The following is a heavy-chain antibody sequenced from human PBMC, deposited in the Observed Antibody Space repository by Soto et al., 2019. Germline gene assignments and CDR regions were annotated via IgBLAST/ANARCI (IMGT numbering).Heavy chain of an antibody. J-gene: IGHJ4*02. CDR3: AKGRLEFSLGFQNSMRFYY. Sequence: QVQLVESGGVVVQPGRSLRLSCAASGFTFSSYGMHWVRQAPGKGLEWVSVISYDGSNKYYADSVKGRFTISRDNSKNTLYLQMNSLRAEDTAVYYCAKGRLEFSLGFQNSMRFYYWGQGTLVTVSS. V-gene: IGHV3-30*18. D-gene: IGHD3-16*02. CDR1: GFTFSSYG. CDR2: ISYDGSNK.